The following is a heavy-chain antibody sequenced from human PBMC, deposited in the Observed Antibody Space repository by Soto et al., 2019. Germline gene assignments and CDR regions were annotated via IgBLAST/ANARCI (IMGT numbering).Heavy chain of an antibody. Sequence: QVQLVQSGAEVKKPGSSVKVSCKASGGAFSNYAISWLRQAPGQGLEWMGGFIPVFGTTNYAQIFEGRVTITADESSTAAYMELSSLRSDDTAVYYSARSIGSSSFYFDFWGQGTLVTVSS. CDR1: GGAFSNYA. D-gene: IGHD6-6*01. J-gene: IGHJ4*02. CDR3: ARSIGSSSFYFDF. CDR2: FIPVFGTT. V-gene: IGHV1-69*01.